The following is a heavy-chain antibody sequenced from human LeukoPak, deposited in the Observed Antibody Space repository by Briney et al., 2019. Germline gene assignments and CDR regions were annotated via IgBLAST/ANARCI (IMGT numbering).Heavy chain of an antibody. Sequence: SETLSLTCTVSGGSISSSSYYWGWIRQPPGKGLEWIGSIYYSGSTYYNPSLKSRVTISVDTSKNQFSLKLSSVTAADTAVYYCARAQVAVPQNTPGDFDYWGQGTLVTVSS. CDR2: IYYSGST. CDR3: ARAQVAVPQNTPGDFDY. CDR1: GGSISSSSYY. J-gene: IGHJ4*02. V-gene: IGHV4-39*07. D-gene: IGHD2-15*01.